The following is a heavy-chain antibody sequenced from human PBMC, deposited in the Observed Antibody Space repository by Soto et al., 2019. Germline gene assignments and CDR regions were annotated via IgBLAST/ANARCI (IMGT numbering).Heavy chain of an antibody. CDR1: GYSFTSYW. D-gene: IGHD3-3*01. CDR2: IYPGDSDT. CDR3: ARLKGVEDHYDFWSGYSYDAFDI. Sequence: GESLKISCKGSGYSFTSYWIGWVRQMPGKGLEWMGIIYPGDSDTRYSPSFQGQVTISADKSISTAYLQWSSLKASDTAMYYCARLKGVEDHYDFWSGYSYDAFDIWGQGTMVTVSS. J-gene: IGHJ3*02. V-gene: IGHV5-51*01.